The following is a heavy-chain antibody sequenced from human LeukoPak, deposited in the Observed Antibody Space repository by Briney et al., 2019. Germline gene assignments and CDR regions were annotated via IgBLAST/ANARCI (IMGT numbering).Heavy chain of an antibody. D-gene: IGHD2-15*01. CDR2: IFYTGTT. CDR1: GGSISTTSYY. CDR3: ASHSDCGGRGCFCDS. J-gene: IGHJ4*02. Sequence: SETLSLTCTASGGSISTTSYYWSWIRQPPGEDLEYIGAIFYTGTTYYNPSLKSRVTISVDTSQNLFSLRLNSVTAADTAVYYCASHSDCGGRGCFCDSWGQGALVTVSS. V-gene: IGHV4-39*01.